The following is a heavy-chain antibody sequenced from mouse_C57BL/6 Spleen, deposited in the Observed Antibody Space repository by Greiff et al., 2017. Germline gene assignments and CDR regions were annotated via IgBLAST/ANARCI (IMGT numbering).Heavy chain of an antibody. CDR1: GYTFTSSW. CDR3: VKWGVYYGNYYAMDY. CDR2: IVPSDGYT. D-gene: IGHD1-1*01. J-gene: IGHJ4*01. Sequence: QVQLQQSGAELVRPGPSVKLSCTASGYTFTSSWMPWVNQRPGQGLEWIGVIVPSDGYTNYNQKFKGKATLTVATSCSTAYMKLSSLTSEDSAVYYWVKWGVYYGNYYAMDYWGQGTSVTVSS. V-gene: IGHV1-59*01.